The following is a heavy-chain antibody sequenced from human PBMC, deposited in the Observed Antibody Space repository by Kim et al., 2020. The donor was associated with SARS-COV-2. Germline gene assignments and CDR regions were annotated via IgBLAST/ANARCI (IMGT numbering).Heavy chain of an antibody. CDR1: GYTFTSYG. Sequence: ASVKVSCKASGYTFTSYGISWVRQAPGQGLEWMGWISAYNGNTNYAQKLQGRVTMTTDTSTSTAYMELRSLRSDDTAVYYCARDGHSSSWQYGYGMDVWGQGTTVTVSS. J-gene: IGHJ6*02. V-gene: IGHV1-18*01. CDR3: ARDGHSSSWQYGYGMDV. D-gene: IGHD6-13*01. CDR2: ISAYNGNT.